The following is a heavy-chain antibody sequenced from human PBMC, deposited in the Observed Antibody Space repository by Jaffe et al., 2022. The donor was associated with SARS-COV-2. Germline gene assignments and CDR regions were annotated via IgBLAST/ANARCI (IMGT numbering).Heavy chain of an antibody. J-gene: IGHJ6*02. Sequence: EVQLVESGGGLVQPGRSLRLSCTASGFTFGDYAMSWVRQAPGKGLEWVGFIRSKAYGGTTEYAASVKGRFTISRDDSKSIAYLQMNSLKTEDTAVYYCTRASEDSYYYYGMDVWGQGTTVTVSS. V-gene: IGHV3-49*04. D-gene: IGHD3-10*01. CDR3: TRASEDSYYYYGMDV. CDR1: GFTFGDYA. CDR2: IRSKAYGGTT.